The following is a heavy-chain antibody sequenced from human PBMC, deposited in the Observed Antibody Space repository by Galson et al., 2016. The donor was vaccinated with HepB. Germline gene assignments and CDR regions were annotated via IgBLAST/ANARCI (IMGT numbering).Heavy chain of an antibody. V-gene: IGHV3-49*03. CDR1: GFTFGDYA. J-gene: IGHJ4*02. Sequence: SLRLSCAASGFTFGDYALSWFRQAPGKGLEWVGFIRSKTYGVTSEYAASVKGRFTLSRDDSKGIAYLQLNSLRTDDTAMYYCSRDRPVGSYYVLGSYPNDFWGQGTQVTVSS. CDR2: IRSKTYGVTS. D-gene: IGHD3-10*01. CDR3: SRDRPVGSYYVLGSYPNDF.